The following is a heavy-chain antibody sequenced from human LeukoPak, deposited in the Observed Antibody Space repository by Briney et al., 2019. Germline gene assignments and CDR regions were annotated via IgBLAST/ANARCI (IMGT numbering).Heavy chain of an antibody. CDR2: ISYDGSNK. CDR3: VKDLGCSSTSCYSREYGMDV. Sequence: GRSLRLSCAASGFTFSSYAMHWVRQAPGKWLEWVAVISYDGSNKYYADSVKGRFTISRDNSKNTLYLQMNSLRAEDTAVYYCVKDLGCSSTSCYSREYGMDVWGQGTTVTVSS. J-gene: IGHJ6*02. V-gene: IGHV3-30-3*01. D-gene: IGHD2-2*01. CDR1: GFTFSSYA.